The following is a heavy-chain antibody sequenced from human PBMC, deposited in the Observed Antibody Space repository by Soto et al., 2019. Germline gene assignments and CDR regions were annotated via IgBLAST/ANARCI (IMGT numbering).Heavy chain of an antibody. D-gene: IGHD3-10*01. CDR1: GFTFSTYA. CDR3: QGHYYGAGSYPHY. J-gene: IGHJ4*02. Sequence: GGSLRLSCAASGFTFSTYAIIWVRQPPGKGLEWVAVLSGNRHSTYYADSEQGRFTISRDNSKNTVYLQMKTLRVGDLVTYYCQGHYYGAGSYPHYWGQGTLVTVSS. CDR2: LSGNRHST. V-gene: IGHV3-23*01.